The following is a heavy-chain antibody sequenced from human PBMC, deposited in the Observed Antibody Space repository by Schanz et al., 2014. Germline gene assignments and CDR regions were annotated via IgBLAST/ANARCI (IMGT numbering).Heavy chain of an antibody. D-gene: IGHD6-19*01. CDR1: EFTFSSYK. CDR3: AIIGVMVAVAGTRADY. Sequence: VQLVESGGGVVQPGRSLRLSCEASEFTFSSYKMNWVRQAPGKGLEWVSSISSSGSYIHYADSVKGRFTISRDNAKNTLYLQMNSLRAEDTAVYYCAIIGVMVAVAGTRADYWGQGTLVTVSS. CDR2: ISSSGSYI. V-gene: IGHV3-21*01. J-gene: IGHJ4*02.